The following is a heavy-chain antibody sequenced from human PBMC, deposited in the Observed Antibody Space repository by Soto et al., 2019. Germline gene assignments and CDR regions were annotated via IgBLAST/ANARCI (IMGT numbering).Heavy chain of an antibody. J-gene: IGHJ6*02. CDR3: ARHKGFGYCSSTSCRYGAFLDYYYGMDV. Sequence: GESLKISCKGSGYSFTSYWIGWVRQMPGKGLEWMGIIYPGDSDTRYSPSFQGQVTISADKSISTAYLQWSSLKASDTAMYYCARHKGFGYCSSTSCRYGAFLDYYYGMDVWGQGTTVTVSS. V-gene: IGHV5-51*01. CDR2: IYPGDSDT. D-gene: IGHD2-2*01. CDR1: GYSFTSYW.